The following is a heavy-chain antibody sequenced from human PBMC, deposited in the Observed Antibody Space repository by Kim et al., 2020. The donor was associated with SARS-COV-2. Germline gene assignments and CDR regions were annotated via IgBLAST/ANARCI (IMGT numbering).Heavy chain of an antibody. Sequence: SETLSLTCTVSGGSISRGDYYWSWIRQPPGKGLEWIGYTYYTGSSHYNPSFNSRVTIPIEPSKNQFSLKWTSVIAPDTAGYYCARGHPMGVVDGFPHWG. CDR1: GGSISRGDYY. J-gene: IGHJ1*01. D-gene: IGHD3-3*01. V-gene: IGHV4-30-4*08. CDR2: TYYTGSS. CDR3: ARGHPMGVVDGFPH.